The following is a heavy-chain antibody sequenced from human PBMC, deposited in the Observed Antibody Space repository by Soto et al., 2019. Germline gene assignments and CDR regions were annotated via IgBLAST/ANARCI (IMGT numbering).Heavy chain of an antibody. CDR1: GSSITSSNW. Sequence: QVQLRESGPRLVKPSGTLSLTCAVSGSSITSSNWWTWVRQPPGKGLEWIGESYHSGSSNYNPSRKSRVTISVGKSKNQFFLKLTSVTAADTAVYYCARRYYYDSSGYYLGDWGQGTLVTVSS. CDR3: ARRYYYDSSGYYLGD. J-gene: IGHJ4*02. V-gene: IGHV4-4*02. CDR2: SYHSGSS. D-gene: IGHD3-22*01.